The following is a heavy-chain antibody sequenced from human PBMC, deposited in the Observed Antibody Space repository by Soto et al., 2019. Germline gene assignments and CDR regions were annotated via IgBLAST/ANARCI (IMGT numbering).Heavy chain of an antibody. V-gene: IGHV3-30*03. CDR1: GFTFSSYG. CDR3: ATDIGLYKVGYNWFDP. CDR2: ISYDGSNK. D-gene: IGHD5-12*01. Sequence: VGSLRLSCAASGFTFSSYGMHCVRQAPGKGLEWVAVISYDGSNKYYADSVKGRFTISRDNSKNTLYLQMNSLRAEDTAVYYCATDIGLYKVGYNWFDPWGQGTLVTVSS. J-gene: IGHJ5*02.